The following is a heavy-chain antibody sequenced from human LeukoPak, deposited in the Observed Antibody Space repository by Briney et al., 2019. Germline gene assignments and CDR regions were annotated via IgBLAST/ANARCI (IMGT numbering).Heavy chain of an antibody. D-gene: IGHD3-22*01. J-gene: IGHJ4*02. V-gene: IGHV1-46*01. CDR3: ASGDEDYYDSSGYLVY. CDR2: INPSGGST. CDR1: GYTFTSYY. Sequence: GASVKVSCKASGYTFTSYYMHWVRQAPGQGLEWMGIINPSGGSTSYAQKFQGRVTMTRDTSTSTVYMELSSLRSEDTAVYYCASGDEDYYDSSGYLVYWGQGTLVTVSS.